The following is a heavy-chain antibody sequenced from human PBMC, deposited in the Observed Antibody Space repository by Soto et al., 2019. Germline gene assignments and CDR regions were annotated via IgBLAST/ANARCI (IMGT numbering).Heavy chain of an antibody. CDR2: TYYRSKWYN. J-gene: IGHJ6*02. V-gene: IGHV6-1*01. CDR1: GDSVSSNSAA. Sequence: SQTLSLTCXISGDSVSSNSAAWNWIRQSPSRGLEWLGRTYYRSKWYNDYAVSVKSRITINPDTSKNQFSLQLNSVTPEDTAVYYCARLFDYDYVWGSEDYYYGMDVWGQGTTVTVSS. CDR3: ARLFDYDYVWGSEDYYYGMDV. D-gene: IGHD3-16*01.